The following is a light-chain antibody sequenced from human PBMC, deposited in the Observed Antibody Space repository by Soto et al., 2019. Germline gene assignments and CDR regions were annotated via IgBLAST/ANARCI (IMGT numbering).Light chain of an antibody. CDR2: GAS. Sequence: DIVLTQSPCTLSLSPGERATLSCRASQTVSSSYLAWYQQKPGQAPRLLIYGASTRAAGIPDRFSGSGSGTDFTLTISRLEPEDFAVYYCQQYGDSPLTFGQGTKVDIK. CDR3: QQYGDSPLT. V-gene: IGKV3-20*01. J-gene: IGKJ1*01. CDR1: QTVSSSY.